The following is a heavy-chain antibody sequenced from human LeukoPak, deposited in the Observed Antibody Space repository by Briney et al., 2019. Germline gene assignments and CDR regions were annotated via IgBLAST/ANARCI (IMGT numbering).Heavy chain of an antibody. CDR3: ARVVVPAAMGDAFDI. CDR1: GGSISSSSYY. J-gene: IGHJ3*02. V-gene: IGHV4-39*07. Sequence: SETLSLTCTVSGGSISSSSYYWGWIRQPPGKRLEWIGSIYYSGSTYYNPSLKSRVTISVDTSKNQFSLKLSSVTAADTAVYYCARVVVPAAMGDAFDIWGQGTMVTVSS. CDR2: IYYSGST. D-gene: IGHD2-2*01.